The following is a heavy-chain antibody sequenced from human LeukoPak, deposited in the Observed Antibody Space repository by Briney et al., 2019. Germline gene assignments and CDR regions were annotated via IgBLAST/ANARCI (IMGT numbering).Heavy chain of an antibody. D-gene: IGHD6-13*01. CDR2: IYSGGST. CDR1: GFTVSSNY. V-gene: IGHV3-53*01. CDR3: AKIPVRSVSSSWYYFDY. Sequence: PGGSLRLSCAASGFTVSSNYMSWVRQAPGKGLEWVSVIYSGGSTYYADSVKGRFTISRDNSKNTLYLQMNSLRAEDTAVYYCAKIPVRSVSSSWYYFDYWGQGTLVTVSS. J-gene: IGHJ4*02.